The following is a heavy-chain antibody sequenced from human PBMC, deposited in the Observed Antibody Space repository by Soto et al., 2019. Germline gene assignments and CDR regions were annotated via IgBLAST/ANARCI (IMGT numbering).Heavy chain of an antibody. V-gene: IGHV1-18*01. CDR3: AKDLSGLRYFDWLFDY. D-gene: IGHD3-9*01. CDR1: GYTFTSYG. CDR2: ISAYNGNT. J-gene: IGHJ4*01. Sequence: ASVKVSCKASGYTFTSYGISWVRQAPGQGLEWMGWISAYNGNTNYAQKLQGRVTMTTDTSTSTAYMELRSLRSDDTAVYYCAKDLSGLRYFDWLFDYWGQGTLVTVSS.